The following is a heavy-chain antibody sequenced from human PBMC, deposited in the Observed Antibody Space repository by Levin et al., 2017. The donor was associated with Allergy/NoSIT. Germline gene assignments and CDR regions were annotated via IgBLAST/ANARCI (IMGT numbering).Heavy chain of an antibody. Sequence: PGGSLRLSCAASGFTFSSYSMNWVRQAPGKGLEWVSYISSSSSTIYYADSVKGRFTISRDNAKNSLYLQMNSLRAEDTAVYYCARGYYYDSSGYPFDYWGQGTLVTVSS. D-gene: IGHD3-22*01. CDR2: ISSSSSTI. V-gene: IGHV3-48*01. CDR3: ARGYYYDSSGYPFDY. J-gene: IGHJ4*02. CDR1: GFTFSSYS.